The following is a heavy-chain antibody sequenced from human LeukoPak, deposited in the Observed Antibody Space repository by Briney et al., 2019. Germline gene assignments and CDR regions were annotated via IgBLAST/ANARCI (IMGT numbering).Heavy chain of an antibody. CDR2: IYPGDSDT. V-gene: IGHV5-51*01. CDR3: TSTSLTYYYDSSGYLDAFDI. J-gene: IGHJ3*02. D-gene: IGHD3-22*01. CDR1: GYSFTSYW. Sequence: GESLKISCKGSGYSFTSYWIGWVRQMPGEGLEWMGIIYPGDSDTRYSPPFQGQVTISADKSISTAYLQWSSLKASDTAVYYCTSTSLTYYYDSSGYLDAFDIWGQGTAVTVSS.